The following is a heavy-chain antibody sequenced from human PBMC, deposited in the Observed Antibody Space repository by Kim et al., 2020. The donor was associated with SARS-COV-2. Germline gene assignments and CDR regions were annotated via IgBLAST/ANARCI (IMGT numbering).Heavy chain of an antibody. CDR3: ARSPIVVVAATDY. D-gene: IGHD2-15*01. Sequence: YSPSFQGHVTISADKSISTAYLRWSSLKASDTAMYYCARSPIVVVAATDYWGQGTLVTVSS. V-gene: IGHV5-10-1*01. J-gene: IGHJ4*02.